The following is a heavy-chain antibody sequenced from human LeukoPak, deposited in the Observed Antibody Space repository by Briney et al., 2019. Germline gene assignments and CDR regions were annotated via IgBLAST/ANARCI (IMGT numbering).Heavy chain of an antibody. CDR1: GGSISGFY. CDR2: VHYSGST. D-gene: IGHD1-1*01. CDR3: ARLTTGYFDY. J-gene: IGHJ4*02. Sequence: SETLSLTCTVSGGSISGFYWSWIRQPPGKGLEWIGYVHYSGSTTYNPSLKSRVTISIDTSKNQFSLKLSSVTAADTAVYYCARLTTGYFDYWGQGTLVTVSS. V-gene: IGHV4-59*01.